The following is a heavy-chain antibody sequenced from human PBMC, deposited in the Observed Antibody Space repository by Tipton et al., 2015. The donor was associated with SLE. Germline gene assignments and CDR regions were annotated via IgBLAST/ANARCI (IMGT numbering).Heavy chain of an antibody. Sequence: SGFTFSTYGMHWVRQAPGKGLEWVAFIRYDGINEYYANSVKGRFTISRDNSKNTLSLQMNSLRDEDTAVYHCVDVDRCWGQGTLVTVSS. V-gene: IGHV3-30*02. CDR1: GFTFSTYG. CDR2: IRYDGINE. J-gene: IGHJ1*01. CDR3: VDVDRC. D-gene: IGHD3-22*01.